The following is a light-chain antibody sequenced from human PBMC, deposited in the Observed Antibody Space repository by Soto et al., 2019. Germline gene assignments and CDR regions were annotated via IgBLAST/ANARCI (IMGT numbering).Light chain of an antibody. CDR2: GAS. CDR1: QSVSSNY. CDR3: QQYGSSPWT. V-gene: IGKV3-20*01. J-gene: IGKJ1*01. Sequence: EIGLTQSPGTLSLSPGERATLSCRASQSVSSNYLAWYQQKPGQAPRPLIYGASSRSTGIPDRFSGSGAGTDFTLTISRLESVDFAVYYCQQYGSSPWTFGQGTRWIS.